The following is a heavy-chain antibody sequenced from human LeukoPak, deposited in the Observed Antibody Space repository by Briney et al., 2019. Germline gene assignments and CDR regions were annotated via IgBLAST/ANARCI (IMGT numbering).Heavy chain of an antibody. D-gene: IGHD6-13*01. CDR3: ARAAGGAPGDY. CDR2: INPNSGAT. CDR1: GYTFTGYY. J-gene: IGHJ4*02. V-gene: IGHV1-2*02. Sequence: GASVKVSYKASGYTFTGYYMHWVRQAPGQGLEWVAWINPNSGATNYAQNFQGRVTLTRDTSISTAYMELSSLRSDDTAVYFCARAAGGAPGDYWGQGTLVTVSS.